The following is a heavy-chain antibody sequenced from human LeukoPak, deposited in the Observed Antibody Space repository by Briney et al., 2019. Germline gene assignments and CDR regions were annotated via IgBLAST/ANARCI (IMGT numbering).Heavy chain of an antibody. V-gene: IGHV5-51*01. Sequence: GESLKISCKGSGYSFTSYWIAWVRQMPGKGLDWMGIIYPGDSDTRYSPCFQGQVTISADKSISTAYLQCSSLKASDTAMYYCARQGSYFDYWAQGTLVTVSS. CDR2: IYPGDSDT. CDR1: GYSFTSYW. J-gene: IGHJ4*02. CDR3: ARQGSYFDY.